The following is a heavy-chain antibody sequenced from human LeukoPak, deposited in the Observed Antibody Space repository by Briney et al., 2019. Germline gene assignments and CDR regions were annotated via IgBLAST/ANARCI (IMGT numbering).Heavy chain of an antibody. CDR2: ISSSDSTI. J-gene: IGHJ4*02. D-gene: IGHD5-24*01. CDR3: ARGPPRSHGSSYYFAY. Sequence: PGGSMRLACVVSGFTFGAYEMKWVRQAPGRGRGWVAYISSSDSTISYADSVTGRITIARANDQHSMYLQMRRLRAEATAVYSCARGPPRSHGSSYYFAYWGQGTPVSVS. V-gene: IGHV3-48*03. CDR1: GFTFGAYE.